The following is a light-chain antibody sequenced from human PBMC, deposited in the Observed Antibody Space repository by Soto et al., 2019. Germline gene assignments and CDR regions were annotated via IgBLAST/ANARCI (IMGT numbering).Light chain of an antibody. CDR3: QQHINWPLT. V-gene: IGKV3-11*01. CDR1: QSVGNY. CDR2: DAS. Sequence: EIVLTQSPATLSLSPGERATLSCRASQSVGNYLAWFQHKPGQAPRLLIYDASNRATGIPARFSGSGSETDFTLTISSLEPEDFAVYYCQQHINWPLTFGGGTKVDI. J-gene: IGKJ4*01.